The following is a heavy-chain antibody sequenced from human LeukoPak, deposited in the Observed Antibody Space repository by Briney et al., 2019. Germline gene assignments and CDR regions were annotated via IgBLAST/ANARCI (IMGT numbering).Heavy chain of an antibody. CDR2: ISGSGDST. D-gene: IGHD3-16*01. CDR3: AKDLDDRN. Sequence: GESLRLSCAASGFTFSSYAMNWVRQAPGKGLGWVSGISGSGDSTYSADSVKGRFTISRDNSKKTLYLQMNSLRAEDTAVYYCAKDLDDRNWGQGTLVTVSS. J-gene: IGHJ4*02. CDR1: GFTFSSYA. V-gene: IGHV3-23*01.